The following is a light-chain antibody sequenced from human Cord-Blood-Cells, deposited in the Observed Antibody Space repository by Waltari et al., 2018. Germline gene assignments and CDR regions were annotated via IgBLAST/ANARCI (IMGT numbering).Light chain of an antibody. CDR3: AAWDDSLNGYV. CDR1: SSNIGSNT. V-gene: IGLV1-44*01. J-gene: IGLJ1*01. Sequence: QSVLTQPPSASGTPGQRVTISCSGSSSNIGSNTVNWYQQLPGTAPKLLINSNNQGPSGVPDRFSGSKSGTSASLAISGLQSEDEADYYCAAWDDSLNGYVFGTGTKVTVL. CDR2: SNN.